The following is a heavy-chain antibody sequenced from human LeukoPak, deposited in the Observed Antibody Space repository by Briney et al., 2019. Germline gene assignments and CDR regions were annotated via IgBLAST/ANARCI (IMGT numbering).Heavy chain of an antibody. CDR3: ARVGYYDSSGYYKYVDY. CDR2: IIPILGIA. Sequence: LVKVSCKASGGTFSSYAISWVRQAPGQGLEWMGRIIPILGIANYAQKFQGRVTITTDKSTSTAYMELSSLRSEDTAVYYCARVGYYDSSGYYKYVDYWGQGTLVTVSS. V-gene: IGHV1-69*04. D-gene: IGHD3-22*01. CDR1: GGTFSSYA. J-gene: IGHJ4*02.